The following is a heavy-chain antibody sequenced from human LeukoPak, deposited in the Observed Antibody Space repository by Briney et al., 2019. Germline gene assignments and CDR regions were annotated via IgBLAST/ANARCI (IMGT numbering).Heavy chain of an antibody. Sequence: SETLSLTCTVSGGSISSSSYYWGWIRQPPGKGLEWIGSIYYSGSTFYNPSLKSRVTISVDTSKNQFSLKLSSVTAADTAVYYCARQEAVAGTLDYWGQGTLVTVSS. D-gene: IGHD6-19*01. CDR3: ARQEAVAGTLDY. CDR1: GGSISSSSYY. CDR2: IYYSGST. J-gene: IGHJ4*02. V-gene: IGHV4-39*01.